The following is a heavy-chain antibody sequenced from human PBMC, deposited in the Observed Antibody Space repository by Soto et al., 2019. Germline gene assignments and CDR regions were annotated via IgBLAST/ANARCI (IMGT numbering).Heavy chain of an antibody. J-gene: IGHJ2*01. V-gene: IGHV4-31*03. Sequence: SETLSLTCSVSGGSISSGGFYWTWIRQHPGKGLEWIGFIYDSGSTYYNASLKSRVTISGDTSKNQFSLKLSSVTSADTAVYYCAKFPGLLLYVAPDWYFDLWGRGTLVTVSS. CDR3: AKFPGLLLYVAPDWYFDL. D-gene: IGHD3-22*01. CDR1: GGSISSGGFY. CDR2: IYDSGST.